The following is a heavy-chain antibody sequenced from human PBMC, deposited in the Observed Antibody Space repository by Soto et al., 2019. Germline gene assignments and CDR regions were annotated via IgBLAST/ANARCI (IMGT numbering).Heavy chain of an antibody. J-gene: IGHJ5*02. V-gene: IGHV4-30-4*01. D-gene: IGHD3-22*01. CDR3: ARTYYYDSSGRTWFDP. CDR2: IYYSGST. CDR1: GGSISSGDYY. Sequence: SETLSLTCTVSGGSISSGDYYWSWIRQPPGKGLEWIGYIYYSGSTYYNPSLKSRVTISVDTSKNQFSLNLSSVTAADTAVYYCARTYYYDSSGRTWFDPWGQGTLVTVSS.